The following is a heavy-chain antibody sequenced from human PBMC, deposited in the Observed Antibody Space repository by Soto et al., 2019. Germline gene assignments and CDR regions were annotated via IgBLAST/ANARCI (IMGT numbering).Heavy chain of an antibody. J-gene: IGHJ4*02. CDR1: GYTFTNFF. V-gene: IGHV1-46*01. CDR2: INPGGGST. Sequence: QVQLVQSGAEVKGPGASVKISCKASGYTFTNFFIHWVRQAPGQGLEWMGIINPGGGSTDYAQKFKGRVTLTRGASTNTVHMELSSLRSEDTAVYYCARDLGSLVAVAGTCYFDYWGQGTLVTVSS. D-gene: IGHD6-19*01. CDR3: ARDLGSLVAVAGTCYFDY.